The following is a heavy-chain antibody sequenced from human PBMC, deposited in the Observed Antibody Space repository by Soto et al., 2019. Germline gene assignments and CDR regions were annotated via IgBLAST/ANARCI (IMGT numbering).Heavy chain of an antibody. CDR2: ISAYNGNT. V-gene: IGHV1-18*01. J-gene: IGHJ5*02. CDR3: ARDLTAMVKDFRFDP. D-gene: IGHD5-18*01. CDR1: GYTFTSYG. Sequence: QVQLVQSGAEVKKPGASVKVSCKASGYTFTSYGISWVRQAPGQGLEWMGWISAYNGNTYYAQKLQGRVTMTTDTSTSTAYMELRSLRSDDTAVYYCARDLTAMVKDFRFDPWGQGTLVTVSS.